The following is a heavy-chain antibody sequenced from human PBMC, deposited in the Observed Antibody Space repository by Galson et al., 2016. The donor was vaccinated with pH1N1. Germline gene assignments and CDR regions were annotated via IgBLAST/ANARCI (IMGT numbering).Heavy chain of an antibody. CDR3: ARFTYGDYTTYLDY. CDR1: GFSLSTSGMC. CDR2: IDCGDEK. Sequence: ALVKPTQTLTLTCTFSGFSLSTSGMCVSWVRQPPGKALEWLALIDCGDEKYYSTSLKTRLTISKDPSKNQVVLTMTNMDPVDTATYSCARFTYGDYTTYLDYWGQGTLVTVSS. D-gene: IGHD4-17*01. J-gene: IGHJ4*02. V-gene: IGHV2-70*20.